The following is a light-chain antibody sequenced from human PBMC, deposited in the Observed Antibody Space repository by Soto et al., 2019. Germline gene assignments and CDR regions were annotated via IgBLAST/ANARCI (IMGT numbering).Light chain of an antibody. CDR3: MQALQTPT. CDR1: QSLLHSNGYNY. CDR2: LGS. V-gene: IGKV2-28*01. Sequence: DIVMTQSPLSLPVTPGEPASISCRSSQSLLHSNGYNYLDWYLQKPGQSPQLLIYLGSNRASGVPERFSGSGSGTDFTLNISRVEAEDVGVYYCMQALQTPTFGGGTKVAIK. J-gene: IGKJ4*01.